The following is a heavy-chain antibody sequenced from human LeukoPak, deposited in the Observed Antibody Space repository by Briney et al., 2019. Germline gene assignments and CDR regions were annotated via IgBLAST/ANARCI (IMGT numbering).Heavy chain of an antibody. CDR3: AKVPGYSSSSGWYFDL. CDR2: IKQDGSEK. CDR1: GFTFSSYW. J-gene: IGHJ2*01. Sequence: GGPLRLSCAASGFTFSSYWMSWVRQAPGKGLEWVANIKQDGSEKYYADSVKGRFTISRDNAKNSLYLQMNSLRAEDTALYYCAKVPGYSSSSGWYFDLWGRGTLVTVSS. D-gene: IGHD6-13*01. V-gene: IGHV3-7*03.